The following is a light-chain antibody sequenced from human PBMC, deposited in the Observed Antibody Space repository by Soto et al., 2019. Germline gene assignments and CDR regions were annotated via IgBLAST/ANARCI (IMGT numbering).Light chain of an antibody. CDR3: QQRSNWPRLT. CDR2: DAS. J-gene: IGKJ3*01. CDR1: QSVSSY. Sequence: EIVLTQSPATLSLSPGERATLSCRASQSVSSYLAWYQQKPGQAPRLLIYDASNRATVIPARFSGSGSGTDFTLTISSLEPEDFAVYYCQQRSNWPRLTFGPGTKVDIK. V-gene: IGKV3-11*01.